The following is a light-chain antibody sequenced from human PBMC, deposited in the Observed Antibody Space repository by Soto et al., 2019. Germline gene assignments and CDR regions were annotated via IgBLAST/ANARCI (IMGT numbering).Light chain of an antibody. J-gene: IGLJ3*02. Sequence: QPVLTQPPSASGTPGQRVTISCSGSSSNIGSNYVFWYQQLPGTAPKLLIYRNNQRPSGVPDRFSGSKSGTSASLAISGLRSEDEADYSCAAWDDSLSGPVFGGGTQLTVL. CDR2: RNN. CDR3: AAWDDSLSGPV. V-gene: IGLV1-47*01. CDR1: SSNIGSNY.